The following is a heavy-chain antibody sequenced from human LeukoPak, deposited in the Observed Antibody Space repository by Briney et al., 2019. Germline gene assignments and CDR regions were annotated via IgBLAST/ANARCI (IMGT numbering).Heavy chain of an antibody. D-gene: IGHD5-12*01. V-gene: IGHV4-38-2*02. CDR3: ARVYGSGYDFRGAFDI. CDR1: GYSISSGYY. Sequence: PSETLSLTCTVSGYSISSGYYWGWIRQPPGKGLEWIGEINHSGSTNYNPSLKSRVTISVDTSKNQFSLKLSSVTAADTAVYYCARVYGSGYDFRGAFDIWDQGTMVTVSS. J-gene: IGHJ3*02. CDR2: INHSGST.